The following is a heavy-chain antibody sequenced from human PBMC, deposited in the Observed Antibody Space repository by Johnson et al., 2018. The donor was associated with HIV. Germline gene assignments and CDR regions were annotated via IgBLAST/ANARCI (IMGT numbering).Heavy chain of an antibody. J-gene: IGHJ3*02. CDR3: ARDRGAARDAFDI. D-gene: IGHD6-6*01. V-gene: IGHV3-7*03. CDR2: IKQDGSEK. CDR1: GFTFSSYW. Sequence: VQLVESGGGLVQPGGSLRLSRAASGFTFSSYWMSWVRQAPANGLEWVANIKQDGSEKYYVDSVKGRFTISRDNAKNSLYLQMNSLRAEDTAVYYCARDRGAARDAFDIWGQGTMVTVSS.